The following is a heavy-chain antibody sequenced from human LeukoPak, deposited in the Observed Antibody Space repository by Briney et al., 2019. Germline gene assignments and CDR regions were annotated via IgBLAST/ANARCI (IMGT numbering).Heavy chain of an antibody. D-gene: IGHD5-12*01. CDR3: ASDAWLRFGAFDI. CDR2: MNPNIGDA. J-gene: IGHJ3*02. V-gene: IGHV1-8*01. Sequence: ASVKVSCKASGYTFTSYDINWVRQATGQGLEWMGWMNPNIGDAGYAQKFQGRVTMTRNTSISTAYMELSSLRSEDTAVYYCASDAWLRFGAFDIWGQGTMVTVSS. CDR1: GYTFTSYD.